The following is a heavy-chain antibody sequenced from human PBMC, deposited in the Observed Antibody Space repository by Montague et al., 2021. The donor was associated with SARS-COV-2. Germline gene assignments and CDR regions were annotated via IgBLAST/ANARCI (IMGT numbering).Heavy chain of an antibody. CDR1: GFTFEDYA. CDR2: VSGDGIST. CDR3: AKDMGDYQGLSLGWRFDP. D-gene: IGHD3-16*01. V-gene: IGHV3-43*02. J-gene: IGHJ5*02. Sequence: SLRLSCAASGFTFEDYAIHWVRQAPLKGLEWVSVVSGDGISTFYADSVKGRFTISRDNNKNSLYLHMSSLTTEDTALYYCAKDMGDYQGLSLGWRFDPWGQGTLVTVSS.